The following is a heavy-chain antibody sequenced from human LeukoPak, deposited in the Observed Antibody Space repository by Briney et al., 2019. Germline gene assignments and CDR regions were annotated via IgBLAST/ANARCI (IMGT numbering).Heavy chain of an antibody. Sequence: SETLSLTCTVSGGSISSGDYYWSWIRQPPGNGLEWIVYISYIGSTYYSPSLKSRVTISVDTSKNQFSLKLSSVTAADTAVYYCARSKYSSSWYFYFDYWGQGTLVTVSS. CDR1: GGSISSGDYY. CDR3: ARSKYSSSWYFYFDY. CDR2: ISYIGST. V-gene: IGHV4-30-4*08. J-gene: IGHJ4*02. D-gene: IGHD6-13*01.